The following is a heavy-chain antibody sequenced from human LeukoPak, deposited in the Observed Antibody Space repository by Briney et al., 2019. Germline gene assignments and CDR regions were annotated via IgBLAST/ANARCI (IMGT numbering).Heavy chain of an antibody. Sequence: NSSETLSLTCTVSGGSISSYYWSWIRQPAGKGLEWIGRIYTSGSTNYNPSLKSRVTMSVDTSKNQFSLKLSSVTAADTAVYYCAGTRRYCSGGSCYQGADDAFDIWGQGTMVTVSS. CDR1: GGSISSYY. CDR2: IYTSGST. J-gene: IGHJ3*02. V-gene: IGHV4-4*07. CDR3: AGTRRYCSGGSCYQGADDAFDI. D-gene: IGHD2-15*01.